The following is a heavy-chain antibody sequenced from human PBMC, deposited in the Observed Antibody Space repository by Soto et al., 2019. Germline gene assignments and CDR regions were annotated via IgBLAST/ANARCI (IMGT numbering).Heavy chain of an antibody. D-gene: IGHD2-8*02. CDR2: ISYDGSNK. Sequence: GSLRLSCAASGFTFSSYAMHWVRQAPGKGLEWVAVISYDGSNKYYADSVKGRFTISRDNSKNTLYLQMNSLRAEDTAVYYWASWAGGVAAFAISGQGTMVPVSS. V-gene: IGHV3-30-3*01. CDR3: ASWAGGVAAFAI. J-gene: IGHJ3*02. CDR1: GFTFSSYA.